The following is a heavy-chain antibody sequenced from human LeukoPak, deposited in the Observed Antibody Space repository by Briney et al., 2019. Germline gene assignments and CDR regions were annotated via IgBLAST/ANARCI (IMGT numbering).Heavy chain of an antibody. V-gene: IGHV6-1*01. J-gene: IGHJ4*02. CDR2: TYYRSKWYN. CDR3: ARGGWTTAAAGTFDY. Sequence: SQTLSLTCAISGDSISSNSDSWNWIRQSPARGLEWLGRTYYRSKWYNDYAVSVKSRITINPDTSKNQFSLQLNSVTPEDTAVYYCARGGWTTAAAGTFDYWGQGTLVTVSS. CDR1: GDSISSNSDS. D-gene: IGHD6-13*01.